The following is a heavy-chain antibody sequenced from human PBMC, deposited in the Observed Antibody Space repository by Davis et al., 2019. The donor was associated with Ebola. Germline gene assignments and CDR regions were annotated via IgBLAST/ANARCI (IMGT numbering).Heavy chain of an antibody. Sequence: GESLKISCAASGFTFSSYGMHWVRQAPGKGLEWVAVISYDGYNTYYTDSVKGRFTISRDNAKNSLYLQMNSLRAEDTAVYYCAQQLGDYGGNALRYWGQGTLVTVSS. D-gene: IGHD4-23*01. CDR2: ISYDGYNT. V-gene: IGHV3-33*03. CDR3: AQQLGDYGGNALRY. J-gene: IGHJ4*02. CDR1: GFTFSSYG.